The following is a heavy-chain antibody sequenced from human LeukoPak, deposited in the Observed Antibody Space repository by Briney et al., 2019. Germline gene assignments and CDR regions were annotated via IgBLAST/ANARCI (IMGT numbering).Heavy chain of an antibody. D-gene: IGHD3-3*01. CDR2: IYYSGST. Sequence: PSETLSLTCTVSGGSISSYYWSWIRQPPGKGLEWIGYIYYSGSTNYNPSLKSRVTISVDTSENQFSLKLSSVTAADTAVYYCAREGSKYDFWSGYPGFDPWGQGTLVTVSS. J-gene: IGHJ5*02. V-gene: IGHV4-59*01. CDR3: AREGSKYDFWSGYPGFDP. CDR1: GGSISSYY.